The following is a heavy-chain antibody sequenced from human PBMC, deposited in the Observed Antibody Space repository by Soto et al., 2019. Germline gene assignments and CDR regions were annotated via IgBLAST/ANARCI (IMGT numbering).Heavy chain of an antibody. CDR1: GVSFSGYY. CDR2: INHSGST. Sequence: QVQLQQWGAGLLKPSETLSLTCAVYGVSFSGYYWSWIRQPAGKGLEWIGEINHSGSTNYNPSLKSRVTISVDTSKSQFSLKLSSVTAADTAVYYCARTSRFDYWGQGTLVTVSS. J-gene: IGHJ4*02. CDR3: ARTSRFDY. D-gene: IGHD6-6*01. V-gene: IGHV4-34*01.